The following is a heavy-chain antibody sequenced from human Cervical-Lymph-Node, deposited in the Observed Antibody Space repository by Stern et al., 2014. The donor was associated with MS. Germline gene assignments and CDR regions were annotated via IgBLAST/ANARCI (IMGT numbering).Heavy chain of an antibody. CDR3: ARGNWNYEGMGY. J-gene: IGHJ4*02. V-gene: IGHV3-33*01. CDR1: GFTFSNYG. Sequence: MQLVESGGGVVQPWRSLRLSCAASGFTFSNYGMHWVRQAPGKGLEWLAVIWYDGNKKYYADSVKGRFTISRDNSKNTLFLQMSSLTAEDTALYYCARGNWNYEGMGYWGQGTLVTVSS. D-gene: IGHD1-7*01. CDR2: IWYDGNKK.